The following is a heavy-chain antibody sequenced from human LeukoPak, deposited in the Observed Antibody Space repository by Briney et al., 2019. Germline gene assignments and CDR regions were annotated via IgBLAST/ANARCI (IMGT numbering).Heavy chain of an antibody. D-gene: IGHD3-10*01. CDR2: IHNSGST. CDR1: GYSISSGYL. CDR3: AREVGARDDKFYYYMDV. J-gene: IGHJ6*03. V-gene: IGHV4-38-2*02. Sequence: SETLSLTCSVSGYSISSGYLWGWIRPRPGKGVEWIATIHNSGSTYYNPSLKSRVAISVDTSKNQFSLKLSSVTAADTAVYYCAREVGARDDKFYYYMDVWGKGTTVTVSS.